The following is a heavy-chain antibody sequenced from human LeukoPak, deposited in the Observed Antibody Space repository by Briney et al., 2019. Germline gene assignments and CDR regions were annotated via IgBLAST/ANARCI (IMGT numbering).Heavy chain of an antibody. CDR2: ISYDGSNK. CDR3: AKVSDSGVY. J-gene: IGHJ4*02. D-gene: IGHD3-10*01. V-gene: IGHV3-30*18. CDR1: GFTFSSYG. Sequence: PGGSLRLSCAASGFTFSSYGMHWVRQAPGMGLEWVAVISYDGSNKYYADSVKGRFTISRDNSKNTLYLQMNSLRAEDTAVYYCAKVSDSGVYWGQGTLVTVSS.